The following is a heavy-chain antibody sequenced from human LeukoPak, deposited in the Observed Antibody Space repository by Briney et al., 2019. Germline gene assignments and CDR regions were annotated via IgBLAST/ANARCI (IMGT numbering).Heavy chain of an antibody. CDR2: INPSGGST. V-gene: IGHV1-46*01. Sequence: GASVKVSCKASGYTFTSYYMHWVRQAPGQGLEWMGIINPSGGSTSYAQKFQGRVTMTRDMSTSTVYMELSSLRSEDTAVYYCATELRYFDWRNDAFDIWGQGTMVTVSS. D-gene: IGHD3-9*01. J-gene: IGHJ3*02. CDR1: GYTFTSYY. CDR3: ATELRYFDWRNDAFDI.